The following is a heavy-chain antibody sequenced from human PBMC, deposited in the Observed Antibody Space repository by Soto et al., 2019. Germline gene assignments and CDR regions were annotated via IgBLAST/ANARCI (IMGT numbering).Heavy chain of an antibody. Sequence: EVQVVESGGGLIQPGGSLRLSCAVSGFTVSSNYMNWARQAPGKGLEWVSVIYSGGSAFYADSVKGRFTISRDNSKNTLYLQMNSLRAEDTAVYYCAGGDPFTPGTFAYWGQGTLVAVFS. CDR1: GFTVSSNY. CDR2: IYSGGSA. J-gene: IGHJ4*02. D-gene: IGHD2-15*01. V-gene: IGHV3-53*01. CDR3: AGGDPFTPGTFAY.